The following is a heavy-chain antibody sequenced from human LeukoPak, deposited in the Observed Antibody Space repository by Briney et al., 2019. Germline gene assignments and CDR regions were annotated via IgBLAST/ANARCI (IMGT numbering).Heavy chain of an antibody. CDR1: CGSLTGYY. CDR2: INHSGST. Sequence: PSETLSLSCAVYCGSLTGYYWSWLRQPPGKGLEWIGEINHSGSTNYNPSLKSRVTISVDPSKNQFSLKLSPVTGADTAVYYCARGGGYSSGSYYSRGFDYWGQGTLVTVSS. J-gene: IGHJ4*02. D-gene: IGHD3-10*01. CDR3: ARGGGYSSGSYYSRGFDY. V-gene: IGHV4-34*01.